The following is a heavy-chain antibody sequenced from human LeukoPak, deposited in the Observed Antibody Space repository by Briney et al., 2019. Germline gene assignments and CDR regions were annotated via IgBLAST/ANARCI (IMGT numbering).Heavy chain of an antibody. D-gene: IGHD3-22*01. V-gene: IGHV3-73*01. CDR3: ANYDNSGNYYVNY. Sequence: PGGSLRLSCAASGFTFSGSAMHWVRQASGKGLEGVGRIRTKSNKYATTYGASGKGRFTISRDDSKNTAYLQMNSLKTEDTAVYYCANYDNSGNYYVNYWGQGTLVTVSS. CDR1: GFTFSGSA. CDR2: IRTKSNKYAT. J-gene: IGHJ4*02.